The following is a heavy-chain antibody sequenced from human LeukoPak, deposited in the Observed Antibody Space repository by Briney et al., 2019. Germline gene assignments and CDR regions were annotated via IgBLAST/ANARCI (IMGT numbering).Heavy chain of an antibody. D-gene: IGHD6-13*01. V-gene: IGHV1-18*01. CDR2: ISAYNGNT. CDR1: GYTFTSYG. Sequence: ASVKVSCEASGYTFTSYGISWVRQAPGQGLEWMGWISAYNGNTNYAQKLQGRVTMTTDTSTSTAYMELRSLRSDDTAVYYCARVGKMYSSSLYRRGFDYWGQGTLVTVSS. J-gene: IGHJ4*02. CDR3: ARVGKMYSSSLYRRGFDY.